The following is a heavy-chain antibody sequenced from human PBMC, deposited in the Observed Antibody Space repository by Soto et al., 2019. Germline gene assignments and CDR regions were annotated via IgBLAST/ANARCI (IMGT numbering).Heavy chain of an antibody. D-gene: IGHD3-9*01. J-gene: IGHJ4*02. CDR3: ARGYYDILGNPPWLFDY. Sequence: QVQLQESGPGLVKPSETLSLTCTVSGGSVSSGSYYWSWIRQPPGKGLEWIGYIYYSGSTNYNPSLKSRVTISVDTSKNQFSLKLSSVTAADTAVYYCARGYYDILGNPPWLFDYWGQGTLVTVSS. CDR1: GGSVSSGSYY. CDR2: IYYSGST. V-gene: IGHV4-61*01.